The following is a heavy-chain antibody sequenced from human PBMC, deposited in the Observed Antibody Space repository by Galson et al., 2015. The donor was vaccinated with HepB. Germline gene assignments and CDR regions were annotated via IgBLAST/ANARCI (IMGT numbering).Heavy chain of an antibody. CDR3: ARGVGFCNSTSCPAIDY. V-gene: IGHV1-8*01. CDR1: GYTFTSYD. Sequence: SVKVSCKASGYTFTSYDINWVRQATGQGLEWMGWMNPNSGNTDYAQKFQGRVTMTRNTSISTAYMELSSLRSEDTAVYYCARGVGFCNSTSCPAIDYWGQGTLVTVSS. D-gene: IGHD2-2*01. CDR2: MNPNSGNT. J-gene: IGHJ4*02.